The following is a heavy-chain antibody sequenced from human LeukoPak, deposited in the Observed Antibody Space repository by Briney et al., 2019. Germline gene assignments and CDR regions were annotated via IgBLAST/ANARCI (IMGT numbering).Heavy chain of an antibody. J-gene: IGHJ3*02. Sequence: PGGSLRLSCAASGFTFSRYSMNWVRQAPGKGLEWVSYISSSSSTIYYADSVKGRFTISRDNAKNSLYLQMNSLRAEDTAMYYCAMTYQLLYDDAFDIWGQATMVTLSS. CDR3: AMTYQLLYDDAFDI. CDR1: GFTFSRYS. CDR2: ISSSSSTI. D-gene: IGHD2-2*02. V-gene: IGHV3-48*01.